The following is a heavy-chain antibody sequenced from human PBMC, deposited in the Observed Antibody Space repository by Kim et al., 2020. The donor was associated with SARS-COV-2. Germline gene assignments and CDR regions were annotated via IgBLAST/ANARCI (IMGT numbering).Heavy chain of an antibody. CDR2: IYHSGST. V-gene: IGHV4-4*02. CDR3: AREPAEGAAAGLDY. Sequence: SETLSLTCAVSGGSISSSNWWSWVRQPPGKGLEWIGEIYHSGSTNYNPSLKSRVTISVDKSKNQFSLKLSSVTAADTAVYYCAREPAEGAAAGLDYWGQGTLVTVSS. D-gene: IGHD6-13*01. J-gene: IGHJ4*02. CDR1: GGSISSSNW.